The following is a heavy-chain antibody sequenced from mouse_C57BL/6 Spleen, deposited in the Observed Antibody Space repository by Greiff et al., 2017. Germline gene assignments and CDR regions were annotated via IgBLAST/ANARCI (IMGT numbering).Heavy chain of an antibody. CDR2: IYPRSGNT. CDR3: AEFYYSNSYAMDY. CDR1: GYTFTSYG. J-gene: IGHJ4*01. Sequence: QVQLQQSGAELARPGASVKLSCKASGYTFTSYGISWVKQRTGQGLEWIGEIYPRSGNTYYNEKFKGKATLTADKSSSTAYMELRSLSSEDSAVYFCAEFYYSNSYAMDYWGQGTSVTVSS. V-gene: IGHV1-81*01. D-gene: IGHD2-5*01.